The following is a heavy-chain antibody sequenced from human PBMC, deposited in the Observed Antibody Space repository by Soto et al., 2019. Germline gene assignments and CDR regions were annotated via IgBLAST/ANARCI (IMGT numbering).Heavy chain of an antibody. CDR1: GGSISRGGSS. J-gene: IGHJ4*01. CDR3: DRGGGYSPDD. D-gene: IGHD5-18*01. V-gene: IGHV4-30-2*01. Sequence: SMSLTCAVSGGSISRGGSSWSWSRKQPGKGLGGIGYMYHSGSTYSNPSLKGRVTMSVDRSKNQFSVKVTSVNAAGTAVYYCDRGGGYSPDDWGQGTMVTVSS. CDR2: MYHSGST.